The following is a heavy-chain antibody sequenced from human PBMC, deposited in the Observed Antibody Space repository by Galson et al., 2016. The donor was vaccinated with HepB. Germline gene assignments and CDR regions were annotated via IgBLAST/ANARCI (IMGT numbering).Heavy chain of an antibody. CDR2: ISGNGGST. J-gene: IGHJ4*02. Sequence: SLRLSCAASGFTFSFYAMHWVRQAPGKGLEYVSAISGNGGSTYYADSVKGRFTISRDNSKNTLYLQMSSLRTEDTAVYYCVKGGGYSSGWYKGAFDYWGQGTLVTVS. D-gene: IGHD6-19*01. CDR3: VKGGGYSSGWYKGAFDY. V-gene: IGHV3-64D*06. CDR1: GFTFSFYA.